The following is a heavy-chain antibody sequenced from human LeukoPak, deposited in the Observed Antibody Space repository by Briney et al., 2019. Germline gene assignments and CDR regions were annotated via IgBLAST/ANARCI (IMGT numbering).Heavy chain of an antibody. CDR3: ARDAVSLAAAGTSDY. CDR1: GFTFSVAA. V-gene: IGHV3-11*05. Sequence: KTGGSLRLSCAASGFTFSVAAMTWVRQAPGKGLEWVSYISSSSSYTNYADSVKGRFTISRDNAKNSLYLQMNSLRAEDTAVYYCARDAVSLAAAGTSDYWGQGSLVTVSS. J-gene: IGHJ4*02. D-gene: IGHD6-13*01. CDR2: ISSSSSYT.